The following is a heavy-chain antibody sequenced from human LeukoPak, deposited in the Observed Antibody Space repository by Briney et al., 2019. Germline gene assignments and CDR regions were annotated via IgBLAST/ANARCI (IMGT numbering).Heavy chain of an antibody. CDR1: GFTFSNSW. J-gene: IGHJ4*02. CDR2: IRHDGTEN. D-gene: IGHD6-19*01. V-gene: IGHV3-7*01. CDR3: ARDGSGPFFDY. Sequence: PGGSLRLSCTASGFTFSNSWMYWVRQAPGKGLEWVANIRHDGTENYYGGSVKGRFTISRDNANNALFLQMNSLGAEDTAVYYCARDGSGPFFDYWGQGTLVTVSS.